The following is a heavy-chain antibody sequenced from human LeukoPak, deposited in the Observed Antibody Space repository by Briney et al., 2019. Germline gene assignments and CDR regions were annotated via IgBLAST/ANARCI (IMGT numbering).Heavy chain of an antibody. J-gene: IGHJ4*02. V-gene: IGHV1-2*02. CDR3: AKDLTSYGYYGPN. CDR1: GYTFTGYY. D-gene: IGHD4-17*01. Sequence: GASVKVSCKASGYTFTGYYMHWVRQAPGQGLEWMGWINPNSGGTNYAQKFQGRVTMTRDTSISTAYMELSRLRSDDTAVYYCAKDLTSYGYYGPNLGQGTLVTVSS. CDR2: INPNSGGT.